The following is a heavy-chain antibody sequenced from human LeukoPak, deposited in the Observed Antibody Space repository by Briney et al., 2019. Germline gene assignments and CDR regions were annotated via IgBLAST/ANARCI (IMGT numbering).Heavy chain of an antibody. D-gene: IGHD6-19*01. V-gene: IGHV3-23*01. CDR2: ISGSGGST. CDR1: GFTFSSYA. CDR3: ATVAVAGEGY. Sequence: PGGSLRLSCAAAGFTFSSYAMSWVRQAPGKGLEWVSAISGSGGSTYYADSVKGRFTISRDNSKNTLYLQMNSLKAEDTAVYYCATVAVAGEGYWGQGTLVTVSS. J-gene: IGHJ4*02.